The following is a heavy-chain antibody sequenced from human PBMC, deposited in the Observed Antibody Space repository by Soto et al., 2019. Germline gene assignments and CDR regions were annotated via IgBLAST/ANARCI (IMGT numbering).Heavy chain of an antibody. Sequence: QVQLVQSGAEVKKPGASVKVSCKASGYTFTGYYMHWVRQAPGQGLEWMGWINPNSGGTNYAQKFQGRVTMTRDTSISTAYMELSRLSSDDTAVYYCASTSSGWYGKSAFDIWGHGTMVTVSS. CDR3: ASTSSGWYGKSAFDI. J-gene: IGHJ3*02. D-gene: IGHD6-19*01. CDR2: INPNSGGT. V-gene: IGHV1-2*02. CDR1: GYTFTGYY.